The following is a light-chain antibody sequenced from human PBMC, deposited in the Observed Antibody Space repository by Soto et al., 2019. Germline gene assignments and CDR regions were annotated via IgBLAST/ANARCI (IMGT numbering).Light chain of an antibody. Sequence: QPVLTQSPSASASLGASVKLTCTRSSGHSNFAIAWLQQQPDRGPRYLMKVNTDGSHDKGDGIPDRFSGSTSGAERYLTISSLQSEDEADYYCQTWGTGTHVVFGGGTKLTVL. CDR1: SGHSNFA. J-gene: IGLJ2*01. CDR2: VNTDGSH. V-gene: IGLV4-69*01. CDR3: QTWGTGTHVV.